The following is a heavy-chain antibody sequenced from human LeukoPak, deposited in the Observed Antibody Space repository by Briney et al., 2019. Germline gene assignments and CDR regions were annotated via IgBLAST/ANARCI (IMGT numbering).Heavy chain of an antibody. V-gene: IGHV4-38-2*02. CDR1: GYSISSGYY. CDR3: ARQELERRWFDP. D-gene: IGHD1-1*01. Sequence: SETLSLTCTVSGYSISSGYYWGWIRQPPGKGLEWIGSIYHSGSTYYNPSLKSRVTISVDTSKNQFSLKLSSVTAADTAVHYCARQELERRWFDPWGQGTLVTVSS. J-gene: IGHJ5*02. CDR2: IYHSGST.